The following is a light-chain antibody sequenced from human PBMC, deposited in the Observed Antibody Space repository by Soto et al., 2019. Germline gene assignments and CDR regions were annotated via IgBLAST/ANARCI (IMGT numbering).Light chain of an antibody. CDR2: DAS. V-gene: IGKV1-5*01. J-gene: IGKJ1*01. CDR1: QTISTW. CDR3: QYYKTSWM. Sequence: DIQMTQSPSTLSASVGDRVTITCRASQTISTWVAWYQQKAGKAPKLLIYDASTLQRGVPSRFSGSGSGTEFILTISNLQPDDFATYYCQYYKTSWMFGQGTKVEI.